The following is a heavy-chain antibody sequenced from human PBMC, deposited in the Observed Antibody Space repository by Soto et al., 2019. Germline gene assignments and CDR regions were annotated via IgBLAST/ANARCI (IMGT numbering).Heavy chain of an antibody. CDR2: ISYDGTIK. Sequence: QVQLVESGGGVVQPGKSLKLSCAASGFTFSYYNLHWVRQAPGMGLEWVAVISYDGTIKYYADSVKGRFTISRDNSKNTLYLQMSSLRVEDTAVYYWARDFEARRDAYNSRGDYWGRGTLVTVSS. CDR1: GFTFSYYN. V-gene: IGHV3-30-3*01. D-gene: IGHD3-10*01. CDR3: ARDFEARRDAYNSRGDY. J-gene: IGHJ4*02.